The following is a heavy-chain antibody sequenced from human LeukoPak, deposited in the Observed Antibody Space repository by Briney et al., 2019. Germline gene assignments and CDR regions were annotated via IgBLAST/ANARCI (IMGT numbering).Heavy chain of an antibody. D-gene: IGHD3-3*01. V-gene: IGHV4-34*01. Sequence: PSETLSLTCAVYGGSFKDNYWSWIRQPPGKGLEWIGEINHSGTTNYNPPLKSRVTMSLDTSKNQLSLKLNSVTAADTAVYYCARVPLRFLEPFDNWGQGTLVTVSS. CDR2: INHSGTT. CDR3: ARVPLRFLEPFDN. CDR1: GGSFKDNY. J-gene: IGHJ4*02.